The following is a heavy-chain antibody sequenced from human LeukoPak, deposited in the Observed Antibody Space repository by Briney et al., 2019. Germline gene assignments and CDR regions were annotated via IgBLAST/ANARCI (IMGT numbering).Heavy chain of an antibody. D-gene: IGHD3-16*02. V-gene: IGHV4-59*08. J-gene: IGHJ4*02. Sequence: SGTLSLTCTVSDGSISSYYWSWIRQPPGKGLEWIGYIYYSGSTNYNPSLKSRVTISVDASKNQFSLKLSSVTAADTAVYYCARHLYDYVWGSYRVINYWGQGTLVTVSS. CDR1: DGSISSYY. CDR3: ARHLYDYVWGSYRVINY. CDR2: IYYSGST.